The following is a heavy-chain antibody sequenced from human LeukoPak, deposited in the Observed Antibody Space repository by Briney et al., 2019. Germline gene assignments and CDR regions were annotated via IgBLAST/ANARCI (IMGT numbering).Heavy chain of an antibody. CDR3: AAQRGASLHDFWSTRLFDP. V-gene: IGHV1-58*02. CDR1: GFTFHTSA. CDR2: IVLGSGNT. D-gene: IGHD3-3*01. J-gene: IGHJ5*02. Sequence: AASVKVSCKASGFTFHTSAMQWVRQARGQRLELIGWIVLGSGNTVYSHKFHDRVIITRDMSTSTVYMELDSLGSEDTAVYYCAAQRGASLHDFWSTRLFDPWGQGTLVTVSS.